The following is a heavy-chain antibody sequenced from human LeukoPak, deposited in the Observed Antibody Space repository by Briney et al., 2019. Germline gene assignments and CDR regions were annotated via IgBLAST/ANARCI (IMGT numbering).Heavy chain of an antibody. CDR2: ISAYNGDT. Sequence: ASVKVSCKASGYTFTKYYIHWVRQAPGQGLEWMAWISAYNGDTNYAQKLQGRVTMTTDTSTSTAYMELRSLRSDDTAVYYCARLPGVAVSGSMYQFDYWGQGTLVAVSS. V-gene: IGHV1-18*04. D-gene: IGHD6-19*01. J-gene: IGHJ4*02. CDR3: ARLPGVAVSGSMYQFDY. CDR1: GYTFTKYY.